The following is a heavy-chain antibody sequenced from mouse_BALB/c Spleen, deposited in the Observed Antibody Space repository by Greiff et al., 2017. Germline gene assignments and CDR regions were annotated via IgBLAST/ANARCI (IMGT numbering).Heavy chain of an antibody. J-gene: IGHJ4*01. Sequence: LQQSGAELVRPGASVTLSCKASGYTFTDYEMHWVKQTPVHGLEWIGAIDPETGGTAYNQKFKGKATLTADKSSSTAYMELRSLTSEDSAVYYCTRYDYDRGVYYAMDYWGQGTSVTVSS. CDR2: IDPETGGT. CDR3: TRYDYDRGVYYAMDY. CDR1: GYTFTDYE. V-gene: IGHV1-15*01. D-gene: IGHD2-4*01.